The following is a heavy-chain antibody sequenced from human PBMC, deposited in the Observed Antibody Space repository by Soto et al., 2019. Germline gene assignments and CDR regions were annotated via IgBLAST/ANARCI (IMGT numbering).Heavy chain of an antibody. CDR3: AREGSYSAYNFAHGIQLWSFDF. D-gene: IGHD5-18*01. Sequence: QVRLQESGPGLLKPSETLSLTCTVSGGSINTFYWSWVRQPAGKGLEWIGRIFSSGSTSFNPSLESRVAMSVDTSKNHLSRNLSSVTAADMAVYYCAREGSYSAYNFAHGIQLWSFDFWGQGALVTVSS. CDR1: GGSINTFY. CDR2: IFSSGST. J-gene: IGHJ4*02. V-gene: IGHV4-4*07.